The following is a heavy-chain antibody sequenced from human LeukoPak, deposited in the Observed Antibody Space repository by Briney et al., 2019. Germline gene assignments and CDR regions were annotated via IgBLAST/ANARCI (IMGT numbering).Heavy chain of an antibody. V-gene: IGHV4-39*01. CDR3: ARRGYSGSYGDDY. Sequence: SETLSLTCTVSGGSISSSSYYWGWIRQPPGKGLEWIGSIYYSGSTYYNPSLKSRVTISVDTSKNQFFLKLSSVTAADTAVYYCARRGYSGSYGDDYWGQGTLVTVSS. CDR2: IYYSGST. J-gene: IGHJ4*02. D-gene: IGHD1-26*01. CDR1: GGSISSSSYY.